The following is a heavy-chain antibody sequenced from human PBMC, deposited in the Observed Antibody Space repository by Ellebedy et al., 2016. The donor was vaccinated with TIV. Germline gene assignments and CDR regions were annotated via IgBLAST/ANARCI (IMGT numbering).Heavy chain of an antibody. V-gene: IGHV4-30-4*01. J-gene: IGHJ4*02. D-gene: IGHD5-18*01. CDR3: ARGQRIQYPPHQLADY. Sequence: MPSETLSLTCTVSGGSISSGDYYWSWIRQPPGKGLEWIGYIYYSGSTYYNPSLKSQVTISVDTSKNQFSLKLSSVTAADTAVYYCARGQRIQYPPHQLADYWGQGTLVTVSS. CDR1: GGSISSGDYY. CDR2: IYYSGST.